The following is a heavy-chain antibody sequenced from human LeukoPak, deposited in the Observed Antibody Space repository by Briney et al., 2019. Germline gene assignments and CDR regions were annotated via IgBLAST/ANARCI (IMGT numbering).Heavy chain of an antibody. V-gene: IGHV4-39*07. Sequence: SETLSLTCTVSGGSISSSRYYWGWIRQPPGKGLEWIGSIHYSGSTYYNPSLKSRVTVSVDTSKNQFSLKLSSVTAADTAVYYCARDTFNDYYDNDAFDIWGQGTMVTVSS. J-gene: IGHJ3*02. CDR1: GGSISSSRYY. D-gene: IGHD3-22*01. CDR3: ARDTFNDYYDNDAFDI. CDR2: IHYSGST.